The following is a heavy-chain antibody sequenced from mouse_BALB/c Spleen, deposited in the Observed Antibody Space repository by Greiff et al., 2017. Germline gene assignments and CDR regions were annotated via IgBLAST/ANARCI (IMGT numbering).Heavy chain of an antibody. D-gene: IGHD1-1*02. V-gene: IGHV5-17*02. CDR1: GFTFSSFG. CDR2: ISSGSSTI. Sequence: EVQLQQSGGGLVQPGGSRKLSCAASGFTFSSFGMHWVRQAPEKGLEWVAYISSGSSTIYYADTVKGRFTIARYNPKNTLILRMTSLRSEDTAMYYCASYGSGFDNWGQGTTLTVSS. CDR3: ASYGSGFDN. J-gene: IGHJ2*01.